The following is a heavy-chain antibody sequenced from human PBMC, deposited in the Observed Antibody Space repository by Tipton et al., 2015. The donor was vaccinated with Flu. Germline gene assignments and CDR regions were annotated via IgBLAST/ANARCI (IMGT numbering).Heavy chain of an antibody. Sequence: TLSLTCTVSGGSISSGSYYWSWIRQPAGKGLEWIGRIYTSGSTNYNPSLKSRVTISVDTSKNQFSLKLSSVTAADTAVYYCARGGFMVRGVKYYYYGMDVWGQGTTVTVSS. V-gene: IGHV4-61*02. CDR2: IYTSGST. CDR3: ARGGFMVRGVKYYYYGMDV. CDR1: GGSISSGSYY. J-gene: IGHJ6*02. D-gene: IGHD3-10*01.